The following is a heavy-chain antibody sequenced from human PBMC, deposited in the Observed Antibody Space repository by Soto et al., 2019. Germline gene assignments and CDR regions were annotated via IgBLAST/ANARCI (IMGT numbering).Heavy chain of an antibody. Sequence: ASVKVSCNASGYTFTSYGISWVRPAPGQGLEWMGWISAYNGNTNYAQKPQGRVTMTTDTSTSTAYMELRSLRADDTAVYYCARDKVGCSSTSGYTRWFDPWGQGTLVTVSS. CDR1: GYTFTSYG. J-gene: IGHJ5*02. D-gene: IGHD2-2*02. V-gene: IGHV1-18*04. CDR2: ISAYNGNT. CDR3: ARDKVGCSSTSGYTRWFDP.